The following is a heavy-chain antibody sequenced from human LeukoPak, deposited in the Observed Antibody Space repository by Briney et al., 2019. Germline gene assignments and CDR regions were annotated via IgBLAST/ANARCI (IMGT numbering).Heavy chain of an antibody. V-gene: IGHV4-39*07. Sequence: SETLSLTCTVSGGSISSSSYYWGWIRQPPGKGLEWIGSIYHSGSTNYNPSLKSRVTISVDKSKNQFSLKLSSVTAADTAVYYCAREDSGWYHYFDYWGQGTLVTVSS. CDR1: GGSISSSSYY. CDR3: AREDSGWYHYFDY. D-gene: IGHD6-19*01. CDR2: IYHSGST. J-gene: IGHJ4*02.